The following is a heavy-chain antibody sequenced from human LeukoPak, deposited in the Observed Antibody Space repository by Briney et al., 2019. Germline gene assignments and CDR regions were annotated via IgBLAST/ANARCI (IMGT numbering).Heavy chain of an antibody. Sequence: PSETLSLSCTVSGGSIRSYYLSWIRQPPGKGLEWIGYIHYSRSTNYNPSLKSRVTISVATSKNQFSLKVESVTAADTAVYYCASSLYGDCCYYQYGIEGWGKVVTVTVSS. CDR1: GGSIRSYY. D-gene: IGHD2-21*02. CDR2: IHYSRST. V-gene: IGHV4-59*01. CDR3: ASSLYGDCCYYQYGIEG. J-gene: IGHJ6*04.